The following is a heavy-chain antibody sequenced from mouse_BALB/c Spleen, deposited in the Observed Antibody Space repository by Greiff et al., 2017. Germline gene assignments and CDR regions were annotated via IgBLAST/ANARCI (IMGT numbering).Heavy chain of an antibody. Sequence: EVQGVESGGGLVKPGGSLKLSCAASGFTFSSYAMSWVRQTPEKRLEWVASISSGGSTYYPDSVKGRFTISRDNARNILYLQMSSLRSEDTAMYYCARGGGYDYDGNFDYWGQGTTLTVSS. CDR2: ISSGGST. V-gene: IGHV5-6-5*01. CDR1: GFTFSSYA. CDR3: ARGGGYDYDGNFDY. D-gene: IGHD2-4*01. J-gene: IGHJ2*01.